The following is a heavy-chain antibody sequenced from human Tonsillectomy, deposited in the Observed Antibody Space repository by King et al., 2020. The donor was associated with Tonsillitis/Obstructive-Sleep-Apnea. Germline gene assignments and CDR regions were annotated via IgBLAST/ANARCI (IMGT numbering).Heavy chain of an antibody. CDR3: ASWTPTIEAIFSYYYGLDF. V-gene: IGHV3-48*03. CDR2: ISSSGSII. J-gene: IGHJ6*02. CDR1: GFTFSSFE. Sequence: VQLVESGGGLVQPGGSLRLSCAASGFTFSSFEMNWVRQAPGKGLEWVSYISSSGSIIYYADSVKGRFTISRDNAKNSLYLQMNSLRAEDTAVYYCASWTPTIEAIFSYYYGLDFWGQGTTVTVSS. D-gene: IGHD3-3*02.